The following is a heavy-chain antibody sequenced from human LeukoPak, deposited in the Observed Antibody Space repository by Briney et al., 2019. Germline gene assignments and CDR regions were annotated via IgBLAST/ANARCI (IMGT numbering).Heavy chain of an antibody. V-gene: IGHV4-39*07. Sequence: TSETLSLTCTVSGGPISSSSYYWGWIRQPPGKGLEWIGSIYYSGSTYYNPSLKSRVTISVDTSKNQFSLKLSSVTAADTAVYYCARYPLAGWFDPWGQGTLVTVSS. D-gene: IGHD6-25*01. CDR1: GGPISSSSYY. J-gene: IGHJ5*02. CDR2: IYYSGST. CDR3: ARYPLAGWFDP.